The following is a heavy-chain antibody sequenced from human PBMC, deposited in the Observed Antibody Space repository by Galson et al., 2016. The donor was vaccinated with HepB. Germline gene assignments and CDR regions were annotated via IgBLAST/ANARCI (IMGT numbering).Heavy chain of an antibody. CDR3: AKRDYADSDGYLPLFDR. Sequence: SLRLSCAASGFTFNTYAMCWVRQAPGKGPEWVSAITCNGGTTYYTDSVEGRFTISRDNSKNTLYLQMNSLRVDDTAVYYCAKRDYADSDGYLPLFDRWGQGTLVTVSS. CDR2: ITCNGGTT. V-gene: IGHV3-23*01. D-gene: IGHD3-22*01. CDR1: GFTFNTYA. J-gene: IGHJ4*02.